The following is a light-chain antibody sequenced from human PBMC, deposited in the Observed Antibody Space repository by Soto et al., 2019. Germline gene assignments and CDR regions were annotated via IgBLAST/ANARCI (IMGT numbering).Light chain of an antibody. Sequence: QSVLTQPASVSGSPGQSITMSCTGTSSDVGSYNLVSWYQQHPGKAPKLMIYEGSKRPSGVSNRFSGSKSGNTASLTISGLQAEDEADYYCCSYAGSSTSVFGTGTKVTVL. CDR3: CSYAGSSTSV. J-gene: IGLJ1*01. V-gene: IGLV2-23*01. CDR2: EGS. CDR1: SSDVGSYNL.